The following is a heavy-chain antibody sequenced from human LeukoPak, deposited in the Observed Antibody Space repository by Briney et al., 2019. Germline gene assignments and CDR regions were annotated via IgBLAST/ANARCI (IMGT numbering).Heavy chain of an antibody. CDR2: ISGDGEST. CDR1: GVTLRNYA. CDR3: AKDRDCSSTGCYVFAN. J-gene: IGHJ4*02. D-gene: IGHD2-2*01. Sequence: GGSLRLSCAAPGVTLRNYAMTWIRQAPGKGLQWVSVISGDGESTYHADSVRGRFTISRDNSKNTMYLQMNNLRAEDTAIYYCAKDRDCSSTGCYVFANWGQGTLVTVSS. V-gene: IGHV3-23*01.